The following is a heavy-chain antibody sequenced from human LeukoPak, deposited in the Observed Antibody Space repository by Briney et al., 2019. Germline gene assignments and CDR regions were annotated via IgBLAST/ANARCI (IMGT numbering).Heavy chain of an antibody. D-gene: IGHD3-3*01. Sequence: PGGSLRPSCVASEFTFMTSWMSWVRQAPGKGLEWVANIKQDGSEKYYVDSVKGRFTISRDNAKNSLYLQMNSLRAEDTAVYYCARDFRFLEDYWGQGTLVTVSS. V-gene: IGHV3-7*01. CDR1: EFTFMTSW. CDR2: IKQDGSEK. J-gene: IGHJ4*02. CDR3: ARDFRFLEDY.